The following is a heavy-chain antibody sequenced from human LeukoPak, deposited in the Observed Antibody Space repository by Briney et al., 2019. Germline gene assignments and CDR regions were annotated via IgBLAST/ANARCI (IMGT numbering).Heavy chain of an antibody. CDR1: GFTFSSYG. J-gene: IGHJ4*02. V-gene: IGHV3-33*01. Sequence: GGSLRLSCEASGFTFSSYGTHWVRQAPGKGLEWVAVSWYDGSNRYYADSVKGRFTISRDDSKSALYLQMNSLRAEDTAVYYCARDRSSGYYYFDYWGQGTLVTVSS. CDR3: ARDRSSGYYYFDY. CDR2: SWYDGSNR. D-gene: IGHD3-22*01.